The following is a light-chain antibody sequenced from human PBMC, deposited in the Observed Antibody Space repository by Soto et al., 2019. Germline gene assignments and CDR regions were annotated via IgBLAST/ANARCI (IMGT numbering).Light chain of an antibody. Sequence: IQLTQSPSSLSASVGDRVTITCRASQGISSFLAWYQQKPGKAPKLLIYGASTLQSGVPSRFSGSGSGTEFIITISSLQPDDFATYYCQQYNSYPWTFGQGTKVDIK. CDR2: GAS. J-gene: IGKJ1*01. CDR3: QQYNSYPWT. CDR1: QGISSF. V-gene: IGKV1-9*01.